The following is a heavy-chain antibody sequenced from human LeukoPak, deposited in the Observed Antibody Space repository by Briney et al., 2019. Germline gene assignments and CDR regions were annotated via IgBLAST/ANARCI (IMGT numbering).Heavy chain of an antibody. CDR3: AKWRRGHYYGSGTELDY. V-gene: IGHV3-30*18. Sequence: GSLRLSCAASGFTFTTSGMHWVRQAPGKGLEWMALISSDGNSKDYADSVKGRFTISRDNSKNTVPLQMNSLRAEDTAIYYCAKWRRGHYYGSGTELDYWGQRTLVTVSS. D-gene: IGHD3-10*01. CDR1: GFTFTTSG. CDR2: ISSDGNSK. J-gene: IGHJ4*02.